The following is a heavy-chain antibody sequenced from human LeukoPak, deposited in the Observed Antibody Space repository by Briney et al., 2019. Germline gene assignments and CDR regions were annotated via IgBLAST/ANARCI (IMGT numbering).Heavy chain of an antibody. D-gene: IGHD4-11*01. CDR1: GDSISSYF. CDR2: VHFSGTT. V-gene: IGHV4-59*01. J-gene: IGHJ3*01. Sequence: SETLSLTCSVSGDSISSYFWAWIRQPPGRGLEWIGYVHFSGTTSFNPSLKSRVTISVDTSKNQFSLRLSSVTAADTAVYYCAREQYLAYDVFGFWGQGTMVTVSS. CDR3: AREQYLAYDVFGF.